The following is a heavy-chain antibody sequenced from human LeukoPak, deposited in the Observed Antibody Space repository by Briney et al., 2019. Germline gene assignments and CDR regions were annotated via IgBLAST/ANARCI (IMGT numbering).Heavy chain of an antibody. CDR2: IIPIFGIA. D-gene: IGHD3-10*01. Sequence: SVKVSCKASGGTFSSYAISWVRQAPGQGLEWMGRIIPIFGIANYAQKFQGRVTITADKSTSTAYMELSSLRSEDTAVYYCARDFITMVRGVINYWGQGTLVTVSS. V-gene: IGHV1-69*04. J-gene: IGHJ4*02. CDR3: ARDFITMVRGVINY. CDR1: GGTFSSYA.